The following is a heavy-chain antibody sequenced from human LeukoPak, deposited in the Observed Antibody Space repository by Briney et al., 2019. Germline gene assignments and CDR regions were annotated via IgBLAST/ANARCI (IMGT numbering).Heavy chain of an antibody. CDR2: IYHSGST. V-gene: IGHV4-4*02. CDR3: ARRYCSSTSCMEGAFDI. D-gene: IGHD2-2*01. CDR1: GGSISSSNW. J-gene: IGHJ3*02. Sequence: PSETLSLTCAVSGGSISSSNWWSWVRQPPGKGLEWIGEIYHSGSTNYNPSLKSRVTISVDKSKNQFSLKLSSVTAADTAVYYCARRYCSSTSCMEGAFDIWGQGTMVTVSS.